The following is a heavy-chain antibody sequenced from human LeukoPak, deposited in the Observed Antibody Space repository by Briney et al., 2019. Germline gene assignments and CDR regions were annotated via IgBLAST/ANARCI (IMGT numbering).Heavy chain of an antibody. J-gene: IGHJ6*03. CDR1: GGSISSYY. D-gene: IGHD3-10*01. V-gene: IGHV4-59*01. CDR2: IYYSGST. Sequence: SETLSLTCTVSGGSISSYYWSWIRQPPGKGQEWIGYIYYSGSTNYNPSLKSRVTISVDTSKNQFSLNLSSVTAADTAVYYCARGGSDYYYYYMDVWGKGTTVTVSS. CDR3: ARGGSDYYYYYMDV.